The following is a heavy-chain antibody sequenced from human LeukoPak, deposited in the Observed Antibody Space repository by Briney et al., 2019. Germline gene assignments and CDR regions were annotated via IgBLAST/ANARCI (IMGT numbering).Heavy chain of an antibody. J-gene: IGHJ4*02. CDR3: ARDKILWFGELSDFDY. D-gene: IGHD3-10*01. CDR1: GFTFSNYA. Sequence: PGESLRLSCAASGFTFSNYAMNWVRQAPGKGLEWVSTITGSGGLTYYTDSVKGRFTISRENSKNTLYLQMNSLRAEDTAVYYCARDKILWFGELSDFDYWGQGTLVTVSS. V-gene: IGHV3-23*01. CDR2: ITGSGGLT.